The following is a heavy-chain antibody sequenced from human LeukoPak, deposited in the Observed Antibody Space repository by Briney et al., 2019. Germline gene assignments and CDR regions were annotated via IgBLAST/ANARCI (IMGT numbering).Heavy chain of an antibody. Sequence: GASVKVSCKASGYTFTGYYMHWVRQAPGQGLEWMGWINPKNGDTEYAQKFQGRVTMTSDTSISTAYLDLTSLMSEDTAMYYCAKGSSWSKGWFDPWAREPWSPSHQ. D-gene: IGHD6-13*01. CDR3: AKGSSWSKGWFDP. J-gene: IGHJ5*02. CDR2: INPKNGDT. CDR1: GYTFTGYY. V-gene: IGHV1-2*02.